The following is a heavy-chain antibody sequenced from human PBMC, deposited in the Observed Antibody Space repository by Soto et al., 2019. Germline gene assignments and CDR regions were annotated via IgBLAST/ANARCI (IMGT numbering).Heavy chain of an antibody. V-gene: IGHV3-48*02. CDR1: GFTFSTYS. Sequence: GGSLRLSCAASGFTFSTYSINWVRQAPGKGLEWISYISDNSSVIYYADAVKGRFTISRDNAKNSLYLQMNSLRDEDTAVYYCARDRDAYCSKGICSGPYFDYWGQGTLVTVSS. CDR2: ISDNSSVI. D-gene: IGHD2-8*01. J-gene: IGHJ4*02. CDR3: ARDRDAYCSKGICSGPYFDY.